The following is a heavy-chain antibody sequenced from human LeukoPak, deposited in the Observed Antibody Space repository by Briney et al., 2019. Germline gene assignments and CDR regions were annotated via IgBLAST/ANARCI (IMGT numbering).Heavy chain of an antibody. V-gene: IGHV1-18*01. D-gene: IGHD1-26*01. CDR3: ARVLSNSGSYFLQKYYFDY. CDR2: ISAYNGNT. CDR1: GYTFTSYG. J-gene: IGHJ4*02. Sequence: ASVKVSCKASGYTFTSYGISWVRQAPGQGLEWMGWISAYNGNTNYAQKLQGRVTITTDTSTSTAYMELRSLRSDDTAVYYCARVLSNSGSYFLQKYYFDYWGQGTLVTVSS.